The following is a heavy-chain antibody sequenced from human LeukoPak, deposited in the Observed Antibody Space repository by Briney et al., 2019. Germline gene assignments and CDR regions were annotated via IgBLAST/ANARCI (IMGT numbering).Heavy chain of an antibody. Sequence: GASVKVSCKAAGYTFTSYGISWVGQAGGQGREWRGWIGAYNGKTNYAQKVQGRVTMTTATSTTTAYMELRSLRSADTAVYYCAREIAAAEGSNWFDPWGQGTLVTVSS. CDR1: GYTFTSYG. CDR2: IGAYNGKT. CDR3: AREIAAAEGSNWFDP. J-gene: IGHJ5*02. V-gene: IGHV1-18*01. D-gene: IGHD6-13*01.